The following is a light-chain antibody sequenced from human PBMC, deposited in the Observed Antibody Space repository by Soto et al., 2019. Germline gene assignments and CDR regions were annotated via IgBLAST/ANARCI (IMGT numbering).Light chain of an antibody. V-gene: IGKV3-15*01. CDR1: QSVSNT. CDR2: GAS. J-gene: IGKJ1*01. Sequence: EIVMTQSPATLSVSPGEGATLPCRASQSVSNTLAWYQQKPGQAPRLLIYGASTRATGIPARFSGSGSGIEVTITISSLQSEDCAEYYGQQYNDWTQTFGQGTKVDI. CDR3: QQYNDWTQT.